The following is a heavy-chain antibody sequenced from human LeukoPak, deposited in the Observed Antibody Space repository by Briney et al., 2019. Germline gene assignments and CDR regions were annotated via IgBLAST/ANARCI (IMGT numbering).Heavy chain of an antibody. D-gene: IGHD6-13*01. Sequence: SVKVSCKASGGTFSSYAISWVRQAPGQGLEWMGGIIPIFGTANYAQKFQGRVTITADESTSTAYMELSSLRSEDTAVYYCAMSALTAGHWYFDYWGQGTLVTVSS. CDR1: GGTFSSYA. CDR3: AMSALTAGHWYFDY. CDR2: IIPIFGTA. V-gene: IGHV1-69*01. J-gene: IGHJ4*02.